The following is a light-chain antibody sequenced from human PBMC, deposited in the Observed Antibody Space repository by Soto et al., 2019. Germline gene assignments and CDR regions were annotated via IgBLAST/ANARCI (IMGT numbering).Light chain of an antibody. CDR2: KAS. V-gene: IGKV1-5*03. CDR1: QSISTW. CDR3: QQDNSFSGM. Sequence: DIQMTQSPSTLSASVGDSVTITCRASQSISTWLAWYQQKPGKAPKLLIYKASTLESGVPSRFSGSGSGTEFTLTISSLQPDDFENHCCQQDNSFSGMFDKGNKVEI. J-gene: IGKJ1*01.